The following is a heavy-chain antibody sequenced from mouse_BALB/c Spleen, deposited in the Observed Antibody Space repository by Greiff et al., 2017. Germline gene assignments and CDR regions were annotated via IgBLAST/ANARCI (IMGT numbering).Heavy chain of an antibody. Sequence: EVQLVESGGDLVKPGGFLKLSRAASGFTFSSYGMSWVRQTPDKRLEWVATISSGGSYTYYPDSVKGRFTSSRDNAKNTLYLQMSSLKSEDTAMYYCARDSTGYYAMDYWGQGTSVTVSS. CDR1: GFTFSSYG. CDR3: ARDSTGYYAMDY. D-gene: IGHD4-1*02. J-gene: IGHJ4*01. CDR2: ISSGGSYT. V-gene: IGHV5-6*01.